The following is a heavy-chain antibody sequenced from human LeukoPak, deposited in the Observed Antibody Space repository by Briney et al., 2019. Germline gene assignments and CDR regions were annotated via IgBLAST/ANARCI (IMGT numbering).Heavy chain of an antibody. V-gene: IGHV4-4*02. CDR2: IYNGRNT. Sequence: RPSGTLSLTCVVSGGSISSSNWWSWVRQPPGKGLEWIAEIYNGRNTDYNPSLKSRVIISVDKSKNQISLELRSVTAADTAVYYCAGRGSGSSGYDWFDPWGQGTLVTVSS. CDR3: AGRGSGSSGYDWFDP. D-gene: IGHD3-10*01. J-gene: IGHJ5*02. CDR1: GGSISSSNW.